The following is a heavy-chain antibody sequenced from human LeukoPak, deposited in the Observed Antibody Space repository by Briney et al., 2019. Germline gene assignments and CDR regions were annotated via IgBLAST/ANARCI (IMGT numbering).Heavy chain of an antibody. D-gene: IGHD6-19*01. V-gene: IGHV3-21*01. Sequence: GGSLRLSCAASGFTFSSYSMNWVRQAPGKGLEWVSSISSSSSYIYYADSVKGRFTISRDNAKNSLYLQMNSLRAEDTAVYYCVRESAYDSGWVTRWFDPWGQGTLVTVSS. J-gene: IGHJ5*02. CDR1: GFTFSSYS. CDR3: VRESAYDSGWVTRWFDP. CDR2: ISSSSSYI.